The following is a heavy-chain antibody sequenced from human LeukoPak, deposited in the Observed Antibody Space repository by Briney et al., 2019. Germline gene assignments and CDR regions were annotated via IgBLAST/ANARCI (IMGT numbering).Heavy chain of an antibody. J-gene: IGHJ3*02. V-gene: IGHV1-8*01. CDR2: MNPNSGNT. Sequence: GASVKVSCKASGYTFTSYDINWVRQATGQGLEWMGWMNPNSGNTGYAQKFQGRVTMTRNTSISTAYMELSSLRSEDTAVYYCARVKIWRLDWGWSGYSNDAFDIWGQGTMVTVSS. CDR1: GYTFTSYD. D-gene: IGHD3-3*01. CDR3: ARVKIWRLDWGWSGYSNDAFDI.